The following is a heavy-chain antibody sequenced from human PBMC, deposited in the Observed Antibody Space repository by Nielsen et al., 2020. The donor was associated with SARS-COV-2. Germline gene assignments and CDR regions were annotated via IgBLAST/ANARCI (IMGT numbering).Heavy chain of an antibody. J-gene: IGHJ6*02. D-gene: IGHD1-7*01. CDR1: GFTFSDYY. V-gene: IGHV3-11*05. Sequence: GGSLRLSCAASGFTFSDYYMSWIRQAPGKGLEWVSYISSSSSYTNYADSVKGRFTISRDNAKNSLYLQMNTLRAEDTAFYYCAKGNQNYAGRNYYGMDVWGQGTTVTVSS. CDR2: ISSSSSYT. CDR3: AKGNQNYAGRNYYGMDV.